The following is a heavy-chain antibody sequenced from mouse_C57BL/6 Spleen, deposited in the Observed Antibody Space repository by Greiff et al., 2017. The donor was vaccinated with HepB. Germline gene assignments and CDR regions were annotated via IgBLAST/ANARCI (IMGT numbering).Heavy chain of an antibody. CDR3: AREPYDSDFDY. CDR1: GYTFTSYW. J-gene: IGHJ2*01. V-gene: IGHV1-53*01. CDR2: INPSNGGT. Sequence: QVQLQQSGTELVKPGASVKLSCKASGYTFTSYWMHWVKQRPGQGLEWIGNINPSNGGTNYNEKFKSKATLTVDKSSSAAYMQLSSLTSEDSAVYYCAREPYDSDFDYWGQGTTLTVSS. D-gene: IGHD2-12*01.